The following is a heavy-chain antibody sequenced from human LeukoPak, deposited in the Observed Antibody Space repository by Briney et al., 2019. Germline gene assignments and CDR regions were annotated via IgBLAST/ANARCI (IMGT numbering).Heavy chain of an antibody. Sequence: GESLKISCKGSGYSFTSNRIGWVRQMPGKGLEWMGIIYPGDSNTKYSPSFQGQVTISADKSISTAYLQWSSLKASDTAMYYCARHVGSYFDYWGQGTLVTVSS. CDR2: IYPGDSNT. D-gene: IGHD1-26*01. CDR3: ARHVGSYFDY. J-gene: IGHJ4*02. CDR1: GYSFTSNR. V-gene: IGHV5-51*01.